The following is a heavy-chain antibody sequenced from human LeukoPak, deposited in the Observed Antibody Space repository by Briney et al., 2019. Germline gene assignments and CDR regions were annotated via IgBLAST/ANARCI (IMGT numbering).Heavy chain of an antibody. V-gene: IGHV1-18*01. Sequence: ASVKVSCKASGYTFTSYGISWVRQAPGQGLEWMGGISAYNCNTNYAQKLQGRVTMTPDTPTGTAYMELRRLSSADTAVYYCARDPRSYYDFWSGYPEEDAFDIWGQGTMVTVSS. CDR3: ARDPRSYYDFWSGYPEEDAFDI. D-gene: IGHD3-3*01. J-gene: IGHJ3*02. CDR2: ISAYNCNT. CDR1: GYTFTSYG.